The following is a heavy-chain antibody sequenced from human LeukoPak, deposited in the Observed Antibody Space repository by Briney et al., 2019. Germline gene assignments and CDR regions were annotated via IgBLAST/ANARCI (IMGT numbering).Heavy chain of an antibody. CDR2: FDPEDGET. V-gene: IGHV1-24*01. Sequence: GASVKVSCKVSGYTLTELSMHWVRQAPGKGLEWMGGFDPEDGETIYAQKFQGRVTMTEDTSTDTAYMELSSLRSEDTAVYYCATAHSRVVPAATNSPFDYWGQGTLVTVSS. CDR1: GYTLTELS. CDR3: ATAHSRVVPAATNSPFDY. J-gene: IGHJ4*02. D-gene: IGHD2-2*01.